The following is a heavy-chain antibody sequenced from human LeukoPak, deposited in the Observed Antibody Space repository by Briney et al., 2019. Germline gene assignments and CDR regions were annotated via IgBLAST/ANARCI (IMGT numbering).Heavy chain of an antibody. CDR3: AMVRVYDSSGYDDY. CDR2: IYYSGST. J-gene: IGHJ4*02. D-gene: IGHD3-22*01. Sequence: SETLSLTCTVSGGSISSYYWSWIRQPPGKGLEWIGYIYYSGSTNYNPSLKSRVTISVDTSKNQFSLKLSSVTAADTAVYYCAMVRVYDSSGYDDYWGQGTLVTVSS. V-gene: IGHV4-59*01. CDR1: GGSISSYY.